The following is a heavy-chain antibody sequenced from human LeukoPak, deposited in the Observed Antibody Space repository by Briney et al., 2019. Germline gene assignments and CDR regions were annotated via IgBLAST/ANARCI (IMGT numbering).Heavy chain of an antibody. CDR1: GFTFSDYS. V-gene: IGHV3-43*02. D-gene: IGHD4-17*01. CDR3: AKDLGPNGAGWFDP. J-gene: IGHJ5*02. Sequence: GGSLRLSCAASGFTFSDYSMNWVRQAPGKGLEWVSLISGDGTSTYSAGSVKGRFTISRDNSKNSLYLRMNSLRTEDTALYYCAKDLGPNGAGWFDPWGQGTLVAVSS. CDR2: ISGDGTST.